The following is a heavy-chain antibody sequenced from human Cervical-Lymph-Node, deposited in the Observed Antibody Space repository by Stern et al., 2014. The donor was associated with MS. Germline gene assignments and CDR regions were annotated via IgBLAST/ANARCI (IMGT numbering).Heavy chain of an antibody. CDR1: GGSVSSTNW. J-gene: IGHJ2*01. CDR2: IYHSGAS. D-gene: IGHD2/OR15-2a*01. CDR3: ARERQQYCNSEGCSYWYFDL. Sequence: QVQLQESGPGLVKPSGTLSLTCAVSGGSVSSTNWWSWVRQSPGKGLEWIGNIYHSGASNYRPSLRSRFSISLDTSKTHLSLHLPPVTAADTAVYYCARERQQYCNSEGCSYWYFDLWGRGTLVTVSS. V-gene: IGHV4-4*02.